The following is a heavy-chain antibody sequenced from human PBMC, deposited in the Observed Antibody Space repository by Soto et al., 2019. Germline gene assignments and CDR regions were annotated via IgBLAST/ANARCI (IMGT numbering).Heavy chain of an antibody. D-gene: IGHD6-19*01. V-gene: IGHV1-69*01. CDR3: SRGLFGQQWLVGFDT. CDR1: GGSFSNYI. CDR2: TIPMFATA. J-gene: IGHJ4*02. Sequence: QVHLVQSGAEVKKPGSSVKVSCKASGGSFSNYIFAWVRQAPGQGLEWMGGTIPMFATAQYAQKLQGRVTITADEATSTVYIDLTSLTSDDTAVYYCSRGLFGQQWLVGFDTWGQGTLVTGSS.